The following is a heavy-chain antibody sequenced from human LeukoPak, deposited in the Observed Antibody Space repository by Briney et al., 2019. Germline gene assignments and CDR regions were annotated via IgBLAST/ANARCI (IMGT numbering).Heavy chain of an antibody. D-gene: IGHD5-12*01. V-gene: IGHV3-11*01. CDR1: GFTFSDYY. CDR2: ISGGGSVM. Sequence: PGGSLRLSCAASGFTFSDYYMTWIRQAPGKGLEWVSYISGGGSVMSYADSVKGRFTVSRDNAKNSLFLQMNSLRAEDTAVYYCAKVISGGYSGYDLYYFDYWGQGTLVTVSS. J-gene: IGHJ4*02. CDR3: AKVISGGYSGYDLYYFDY.